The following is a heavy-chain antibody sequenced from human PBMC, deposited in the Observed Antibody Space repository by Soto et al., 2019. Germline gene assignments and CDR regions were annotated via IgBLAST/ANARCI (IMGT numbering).Heavy chain of an antibody. Sequence: PGGSLRLSCTASGFTFGDYAMSWVRQAAGKGLEWVGFIRSKAYGGTTEYAASVKGRFIISRDDSKSIAYLQMNSLKTEDTAVYYCTRELRYSSSWYPRYRMDVWGQGTPVTVSS. CDR1: GFTFGDYA. D-gene: IGHD6-13*01. CDR2: IRSKAYGGTT. J-gene: IGHJ6*02. V-gene: IGHV3-49*04. CDR3: TRELRYSSSWYPRYRMDV.